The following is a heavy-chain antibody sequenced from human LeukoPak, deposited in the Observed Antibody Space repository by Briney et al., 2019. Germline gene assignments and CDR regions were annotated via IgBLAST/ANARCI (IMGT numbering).Heavy chain of an antibody. CDR1: GYRFMSNY. Sequence: ASVKVSCKASGYRFMSNYIQWVRQAPGLGPEWIGWMHPGNGNTRYAEKFQGRVTMTRDTSINTAYMDLSSLRSDDTAVYYCAREGSYCVGGDCYSFDFWGQGTQITVSS. J-gene: IGHJ4*02. CDR2: MHPGNGNT. V-gene: IGHV1-2*02. D-gene: IGHD2-15*01. CDR3: AREGSYCVGGDCYSFDF.